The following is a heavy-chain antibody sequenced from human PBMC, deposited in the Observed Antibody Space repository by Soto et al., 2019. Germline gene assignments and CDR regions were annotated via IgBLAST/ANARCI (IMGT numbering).Heavy chain of an antibody. D-gene: IGHD2-8*02. CDR1: GFPFSNAW. V-gene: IGHV3-15*07. J-gene: IGHJ4*01. Sequence: GGSLRLSCAGSGFPFSNAWINWVRHVPGKGLEWVGRIKSRALGGTTDFAAPVRGRFAITRDDSRNVAYMQMNSLHTEDTAVYYCTTDSYSSMVLVRFADWGHGALVIVSS. CDR2: IKSRALGGTT. CDR3: TTDSYSSMVLVRFAD.